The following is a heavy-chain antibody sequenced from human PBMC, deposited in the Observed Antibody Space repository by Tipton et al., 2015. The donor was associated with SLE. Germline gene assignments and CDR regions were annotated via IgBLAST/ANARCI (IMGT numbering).Heavy chain of an antibody. D-gene: IGHD2-2*01. CDR2: ISAYNGNT. CDR3: ARAPSSCSSTSCHFDY. J-gene: IGHJ4*02. CDR1: GYTFTSYG. Sequence: QLVQSGAEVKKPGASVKVSCKASGYTFTSYGISWVRQAPGQGLEWMGWISAYNGNTNYAQKLQGRVTMTTDTSTSTSYMELRSLSADDAAVYCCARAPSSCSSTSCHFDYWGQGTLVTVSS. V-gene: IGHV1-18*01.